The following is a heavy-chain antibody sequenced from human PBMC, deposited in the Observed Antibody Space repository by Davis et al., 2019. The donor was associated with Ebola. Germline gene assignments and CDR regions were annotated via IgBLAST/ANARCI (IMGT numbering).Heavy chain of an antibody. Sequence: ESLKISCAASGFTFRSYSMNWVRQAPGKGLEWVSSISSSSSYIYYADSVKGRFTISRDNAKNSLYLQMNSLRAEDTAVYYCARDFDYYDSSGYSYYFDYWGQGTLVTVSS. CDR3: ARDFDYYDSSGYSYYFDY. CDR1: GFTFRSYS. D-gene: IGHD3-22*01. V-gene: IGHV3-21*01. CDR2: ISSSSSYI. J-gene: IGHJ4*02.